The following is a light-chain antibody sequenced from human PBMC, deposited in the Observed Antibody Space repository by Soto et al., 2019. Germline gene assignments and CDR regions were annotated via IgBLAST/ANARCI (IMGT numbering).Light chain of an antibody. CDR3: HQYYNRPPWT. Sequence: EILMTQSPATLSVSPGDSATLSCRASRSVDTDLAWYQQKPGQAPRLLVFATSARATGVPDRFRGSRSGTDFTLTISSLQPEDSATYYCHQYYNRPPWTVGQGTKVEI. V-gene: IGKV3-15*01. CDR1: RSVDTD. CDR2: ATS. J-gene: IGKJ1*01.